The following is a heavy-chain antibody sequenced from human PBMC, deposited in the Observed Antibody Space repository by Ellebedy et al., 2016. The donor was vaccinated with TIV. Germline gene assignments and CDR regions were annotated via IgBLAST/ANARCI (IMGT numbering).Heavy chain of an antibody. V-gene: IGHV3-7*01. D-gene: IGHD3-3*01. CDR1: GFTFSDYW. CDR2: IKQDGSET. J-gene: IGHJ5*02. Sequence: GESLKISCAASGFTFSDYWMSWVRQAPGKGLEWVANIKQDGSETYYVDSVKGRFTISRENAKNALFLQMDGLRVDDSAVYYCVGFGVFNLWGQGAPVTVSS. CDR3: VGFGVFNL.